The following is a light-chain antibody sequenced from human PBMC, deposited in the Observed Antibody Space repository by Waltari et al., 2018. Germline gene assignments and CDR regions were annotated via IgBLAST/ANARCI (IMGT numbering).Light chain of an antibody. CDR3: QQYDNLMYT. CDR2: DAS. V-gene: IGKV1-33*01. Sequence: DIQMTQSPSSLSAHVGDRVTSTCQASQDISKYLNWYQHKPGKAPKLLIYDASKLETGVPSRFSGSGSGTDFSFTISSLQPEDIATYYCQQYDNLMYTFGQGTKLEIK. J-gene: IGKJ2*01. CDR1: QDISKY.